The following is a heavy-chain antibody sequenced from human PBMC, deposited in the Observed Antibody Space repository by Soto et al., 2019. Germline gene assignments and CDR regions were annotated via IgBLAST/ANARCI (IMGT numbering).Heavy chain of an antibody. V-gene: IGHV4-34*01. Sequence: SETLSLTCAVYGGSFSGYYWSWIRQPPGKGLEWIGEINHSGSTNYNPPLKSRVTISVDTSKNQFSLKLSSVTAADTAVYYCARGKRRGATIGYCSGGSCFYFDYWGQGTLVTVSS. CDR1: GGSFSGYY. CDR2: INHSGST. J-gene: IGHJ4*02. D-gene: IGHD2-15*01. CDR3: ARGKRRGATIGYCSGGSCFYFDY.